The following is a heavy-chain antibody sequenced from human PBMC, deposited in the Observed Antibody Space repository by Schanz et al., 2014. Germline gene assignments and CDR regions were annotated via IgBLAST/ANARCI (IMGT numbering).Heavy chain of an antibody. V-gene: IGHV3-23*01. Sequence: EQVLESGGGFVQPGGSLRLSCATSGFTFTTFAMTWVRQAPGKGLEWVSGISDRGDGTNYGDSVRGRFTISRDNSRKTVYLKMNNVGVDDTATYYCVKTDAGWRXXYWGQGTLVIVSS. J-gene: IGHJ4*02. CDR2: ISDRGDGT. CDR3: VKTDAGWRXXY. CDR1: GFTFTTFA. D-gene: IGHD6-19*01.